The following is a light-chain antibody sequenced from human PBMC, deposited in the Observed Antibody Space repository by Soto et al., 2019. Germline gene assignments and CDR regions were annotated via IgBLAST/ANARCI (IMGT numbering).Light chain of an antibody. J-gene: IGLJ3*02. CDR3: SSYTSISTRV. CDR2: EVS. Sequence: QSALTQPASVSASPGQSITISCTGTSSDVGSYNYVSWYQQHPGKAPKLMIYEVSNRPSGVSNRFSGSKSGNTASLTISGLQAEDEGNYYCSSYTSISTRVFGGGTQLTVL. CDR1: SSDVGSYNY. V-gene: IGLV2-14*01.